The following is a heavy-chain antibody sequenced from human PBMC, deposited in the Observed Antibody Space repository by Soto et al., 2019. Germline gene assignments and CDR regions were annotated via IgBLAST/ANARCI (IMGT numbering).Heavy chain of an antibody. V-gene: IGHV4-59*01. CDR1: GGSISSYY. CDR2: IYYSGST. J-gene: IGHJ6*02. D-gene: IGHD4-17*01. Sequence: PSETLSLTCTVSGGSISSYYWSWIRQPPGKGLEWIGYIYYSGSTNYNPTLKSRVTISVDTSKNQFSLKLSSVTAADTAVYYCAGGASTVTIHYYYYYGMDVWGQGTTVTVSS. CDR3: AGGASTVTIHYYYYYGMDV.